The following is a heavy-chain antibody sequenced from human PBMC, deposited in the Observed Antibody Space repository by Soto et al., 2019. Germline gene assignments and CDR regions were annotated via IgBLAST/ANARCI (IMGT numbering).Heavy chain of an antibody. CDR2: INPNSGGT. J-gene: IGHJ6*02. Sequence: ASVKVSCKASGYTFTGYYMHWVRQAPGQGLEWMGWINPNSGGTNYAQKFQGRVTMTRDTSISTAYMELSRLRSDDTAVYYCARDPYSSSWYSSYYYYGMDVWGQGTTVTVSS. V-gene: IGHV1-2*02. D-gene: IGHD6-13*01. CDR1: GYTFTGYY. CDR3: ARDPYSSSWYSSYYYYGMDV.